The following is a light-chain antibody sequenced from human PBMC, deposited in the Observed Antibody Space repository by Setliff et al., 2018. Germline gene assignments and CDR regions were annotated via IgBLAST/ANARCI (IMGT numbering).Light chain of an antibody. V-gene: IGLV2-23*02. Sequence: QSALTQPASVSGSPGQSITISCTGTSSDVGSYNLVSWYQQHPGKAPKLMIYEVSKRPSGVSNRFSGSKSGSTASLTISGLQAEDEADYYCCSYAGSSTFGPYVFGTGTKVTVL. CDR3: CSYAGSSTFGPYV. CDR1: SSDVGSYNL. CDR2: EVS. J-gene: IGLJ1*01.